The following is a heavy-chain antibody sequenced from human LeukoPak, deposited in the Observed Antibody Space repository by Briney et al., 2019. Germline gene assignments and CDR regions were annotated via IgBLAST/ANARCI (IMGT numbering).Heavy chain of an antibody. V-gene: IGHV4-59*08. CDR3: AREKPPFSDYMDV. D-gene: IGHD3-3*02. CDR2: IYYSGST. Sequence: PSETLSLTCTVSGGSISSYYWSWIRQPPGKGLEWIGYIYYSGSTNYNPSLKSRVTISVDTSKNQFSLKLSSVTAADTAVYYCAREKPPFSDYMDVWGKGTTVTVSS. CDR1: GGSISSYY. J-gene: IGHJ6*03.